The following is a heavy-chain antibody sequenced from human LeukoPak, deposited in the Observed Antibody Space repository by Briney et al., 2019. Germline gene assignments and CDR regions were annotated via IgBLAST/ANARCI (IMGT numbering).Heavy chain of an antibody. V-gene: IGHV3-23*01. CDR3: AKGSGYYSRDAFDI. D-gene: IGHD3-22*01. CDR2: INVRGDIT. Sequence: GGSLRLSCAVSGFTFSNYAMTWVRQAPGKGLEWVSGINVRGDITYFADSVKGRFAISRDSSKNTLYLQMNSLRAEDTAVYYCAKGSGYYSRDAFDIWGQGTMVTVSS. J-gene: IGHJ3*02. CDR1: GFTFSNYA.